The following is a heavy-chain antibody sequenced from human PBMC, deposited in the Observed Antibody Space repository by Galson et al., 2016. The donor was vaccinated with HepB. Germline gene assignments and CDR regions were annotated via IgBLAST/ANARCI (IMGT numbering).Heavy chain of an antibody. CDR3: AAGGPVSLDSYYINGMAV. V-gene: IGHV1-58*01. CDR1: GFTFTSSA. CDR2: IVAGSGDT. Sequence: SVKVSCKASGFTFTSSAVQWVRQTRGQRLEWIGWIVAGSGDTNYAQKFHERVTITRDMSTRTAYMELSSLRSEDTAVDYCAAGGPVSLDSYYINGMAVWGRGTTVTVSS. J-gene: IGHJ6*02. D-gene: IGHD3-16*01.